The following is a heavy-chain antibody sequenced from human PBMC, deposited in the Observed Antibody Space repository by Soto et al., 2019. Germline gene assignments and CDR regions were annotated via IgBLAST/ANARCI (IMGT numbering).Heavy chain of an antibody. J-gene: IGHJ6*03. D-gene: IGHD2-8*01. V-gene: IGHV4-34*01. CDR2: INHSGST. CDR1: GGSFSGYY. Sequence: SETLSLTCPVYGGSFSGYYWSWIRQPPGKGLEWIGEINHSGSTNYNPSLKSRVTISVDTSKNQFSLKLSSVTAADTAVYYCARVHTPSLMGVYYYYYYMDVWGKGTTVTDSS. CDR3: ARVHTPSLMGVYYYYYYMDV.